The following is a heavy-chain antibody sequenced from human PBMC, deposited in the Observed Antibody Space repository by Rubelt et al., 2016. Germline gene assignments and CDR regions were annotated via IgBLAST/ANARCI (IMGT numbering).Heavy chain of an antibody. V-gene: IGHV4-34*01. CDR3: ARGLSIVGATGDY. J-gene: IGHJ4*02. D-gene: IGHD1-26*01. CDR2: IYYTGST. CDR1: AESISDYY. Sequence: GAGLLKSSETMSLTCVVYAESISDYYWTWIRQAPGKGLEWVGEIYYTGSTNYNPSLRSRVTVSVDTSNNQISLRLTSVTAADTAVYYCARGLSIVGATGDYWGQGNLVTVSS.